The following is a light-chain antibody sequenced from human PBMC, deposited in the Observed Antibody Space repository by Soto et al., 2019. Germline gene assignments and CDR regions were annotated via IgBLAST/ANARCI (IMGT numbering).Light chain of an antibody. V-gene: IGKV3-20*01. CDR1: QSVSSSY. CDR2: GAS. CDR3: QQYGSSPRYT. J-gene: IGKJ2*01. Sequence: EIVLTQSPGTLSLSPGERATLSCRASQSVSSSYLAWYQQKPGQAPRLLIYGASSRATGIPDRFSGSGSGTDCTLTISRLEPEEFAVYYCQQYGSSPRYTFGQGTKLEIK.